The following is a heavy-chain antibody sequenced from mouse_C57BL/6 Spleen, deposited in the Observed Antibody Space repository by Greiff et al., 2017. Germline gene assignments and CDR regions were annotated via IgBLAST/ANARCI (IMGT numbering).Heavy chain of an antibody. V-gene: IGHV1-81*01. CDR1: GYTFTSYG. Sequence: VKLQQSGAELARPGASVKLSCKASGYTFTSYGISWVKQRTGQGLEWIGEIYPRSGNTYYNEKFKGKATLTADKSSSTAYMELRSLTSEDSAVYFCARGGLTGTYFDDWGQGTTLTVSS. D-gene: IGHD4-1*01. CDR2: IYPRSGNT. J-gene: IGHJ2*01. CDR3: ARGGLTGTYFDD.